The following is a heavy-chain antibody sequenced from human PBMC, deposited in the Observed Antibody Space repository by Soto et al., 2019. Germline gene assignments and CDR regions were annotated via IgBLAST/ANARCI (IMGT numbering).Heavy chain of an antibody. CDR3: PRVRPGDDYDSSGYYSYFDY. D-gene: IGHD3-22*01. CDR1: GRTFSGYY. CDR2: INLSGST. J-gene: IGHJ4*02. Sequence: PSETLSLTCALSGRTFSGYYWSWIRQPPGKALEWSGDINLSGSTNYNPSLKRRVTITVDTSKNQFSLKLSTINAADTSVYLCPRVRPGDDYDSSGYYSYFDYWGQGTLVTVSS. V-gene: IGHV4-34*01.